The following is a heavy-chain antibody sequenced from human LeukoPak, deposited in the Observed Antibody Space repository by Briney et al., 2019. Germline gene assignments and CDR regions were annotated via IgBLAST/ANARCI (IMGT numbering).Heavy chain of an antibody. D-gene: IGHD5-24*01. J-gene: IGHJ4*02. CDR1: GHNFTGYY. CDR3: TRHNYQFDFNS. V-gene: IGHV1-2*02. CDR2: INPNSGAT. Sequence: ASVKVSCKTSGHNFTGYYMHWVRQAPGQGLEWMGWINPNSGATNYAQKFQGRVTMTRDTSISTVYVELSSLRSDDTALYYCTRHNYQFDFNSWGQGTPVTVSS.